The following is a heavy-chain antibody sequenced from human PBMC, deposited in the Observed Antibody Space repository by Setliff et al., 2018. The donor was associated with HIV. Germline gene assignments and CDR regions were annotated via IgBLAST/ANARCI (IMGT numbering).Heavy chain of an antibody. Sequence: SETLSLTCIVSSGSITSSNYYWGWIRQPPGKGLEWIVSIFYSGSPYYTPSLKSRVTISVDTSKNQFSLKLSSVTAADTAVYYCARDSRRTMIIVGFDYWGQGTLVTVSS. CDR1: SGSITSSNYY. CDR2: IFYSGSP. J-gene: IGHJ4*02. CDR3: ARDSRRTMIIVGFDY. V-gene: IGHV4-39*07. D-gene: IGHD3-22*01.